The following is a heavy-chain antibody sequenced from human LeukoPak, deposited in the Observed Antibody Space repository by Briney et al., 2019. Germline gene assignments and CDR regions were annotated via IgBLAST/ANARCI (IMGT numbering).Heavy chain of an antibody. J-gene: IGHJ6*03. CDR2: IKQDGSET. CDR3: AKILSGYMDV. CDR1: GFPFSNYW. Sequence: PGGSLRLSCAASGFPFSNYWMTWVRQAPGKGLEWVANIKQDGSETCYVDSVTGRFTISRDNAKNSLNLQMNSLRVEDTAVYYCAKILSGYMDVWGKGTTVTVSS. V-gene: IGHV3-7*01. D-gene: IGHD2/OR15-2a*01.